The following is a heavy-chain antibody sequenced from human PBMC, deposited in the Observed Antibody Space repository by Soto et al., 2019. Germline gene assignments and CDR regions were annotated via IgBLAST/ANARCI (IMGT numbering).Heavy chain of an antibody. J-gene: IGHJ4*02. CDR1: GFTLSSCV. CDR3: AKGPEQLVHGVFDY. V-gene: IGHV3-23*01. CDR2: IDTGGGGT. Sequence: EVQLLESGGDLVQPGGSLRLSCAASGFTLSSCVMTWVRQAPGKGLEWVSGIDTGGGGTYYADSVKGRFTISRDNSKNTLYLQMNSLIAEDTAVYYCAKGPEQLVHGVFDYWGQGTLVTVFS. D-gene: IGHD6-6*01.